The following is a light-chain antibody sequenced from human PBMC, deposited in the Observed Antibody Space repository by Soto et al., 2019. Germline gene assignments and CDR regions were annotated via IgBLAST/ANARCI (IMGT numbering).Light chain of an antibody. Sequence: DIQMTQSPSTLSASVGDRVTITCRASQSISSWLAWYQQKPGKAPKLLIYDASSLESGVPSRFSGSGPATEFTLTISSLQPDDFATYYCQQYNSYSPRYTFGQGTKLEIK. V-gene: IGKV1-5*01. CDR3: QQYNSYSPRYT. CDR2: DAS. J-gene: IGKJ2*01. CDR1: QSISSW.